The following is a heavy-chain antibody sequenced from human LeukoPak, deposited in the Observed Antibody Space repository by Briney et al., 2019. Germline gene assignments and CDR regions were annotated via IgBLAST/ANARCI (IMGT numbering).Heavy chain of an antibody. Sequence: PGGSLRLSCAASGFTVSSNYMSWVRQAPGKGLEWVSAISGSGGSTYYADSVKGRFTISRDNSKNTLYLQMNSLRAEDTAVYYCAKTVGGIRDGMDVWGQGTTVTVSS. J-gene: IGHJ6*02. D-gene: IGHD3-16*01. CDR2: ISGSGGST. V-gene: IGHV3-23*01. CDR1: GFTVSSNY. CDR3: AKTVGGIRDGMDV.